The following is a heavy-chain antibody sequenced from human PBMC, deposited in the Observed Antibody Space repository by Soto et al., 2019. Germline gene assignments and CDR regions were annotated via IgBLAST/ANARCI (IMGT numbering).Heavy chain of an antibody. J-gene: IGHJ5*02. D-gene: IGHD2-8*01. CDR1: GFTFSSHW. CDR2: INQDGSDQ. V-gene: IGHV3-7*01. CDR3: ATSMRHTLNP. Sequence: EVQVVESGGGLVQPGGSLRLSCAASGFTFSSHWMTWVRQVPGKGLEWVANINQDGSDQYYVDSVKGRFTISRDNAKNSLCLHMNSPRVEDTAVYYCATSMRHTLNPWGQGTLVTVSS.